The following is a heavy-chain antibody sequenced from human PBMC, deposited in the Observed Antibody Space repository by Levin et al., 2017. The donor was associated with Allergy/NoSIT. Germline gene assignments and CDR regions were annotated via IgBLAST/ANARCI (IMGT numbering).Heavy chain of an antibody. J-gene: IGHJ2*01. CDR1: GFTFSSYA. D-gene: IGHD6-19*01. CDR3: AKDLWGGWFSTNWYFDL. V-gene: IGHV3-23*01. CDR2: ISGSGGST. Sequence: GESLKISCAASGFTFSSYAMSWVRQAPGKGLEWVSAISGSGGSTYYADSVKGRFTISRDNSKNTLYLQMNSLRAEDTAVYYCAKDLWGGWFSTNWYFDLWGRGTLVTVSS.